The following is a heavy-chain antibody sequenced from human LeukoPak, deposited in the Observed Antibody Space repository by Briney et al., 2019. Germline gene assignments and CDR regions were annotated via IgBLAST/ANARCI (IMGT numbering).Heavy chain of an antibody. J-gene: IGHJ4*02. D-gene: IGHD3-10*01. CDR1: GFTFSTYS. CDR2: ISGSGGDS. Sequence: PGGFLRLSCSASGFTFSTYSMTWVRQAPGEGLQWVSAISGSGGDSYYADSVKGRFTISRDNSKNTMYLQMNKLRVEDTAVYYCAKDLGGEGGSGFPGYWGQGTLVTVSS. CDR3: AKDLGGEGGSGFPGY. V-gene: IGHV3-23*01.